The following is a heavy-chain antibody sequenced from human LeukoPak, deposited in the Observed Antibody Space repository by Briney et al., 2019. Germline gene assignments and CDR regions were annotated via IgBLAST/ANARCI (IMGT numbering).Heavy chain of an antibody. J-gene: IGHJ5*02. CDR3: ARVTGYSSVAVARFDP. CDR1: GYTFTSYA. CDR2: INTNTGNP. V-gene: IGHV7-4-1*02. D-gene: IGHD6-19*01. Sequence: ASVKVSCKASGYTFTSYAMNWVRQAPGQGLEWMGWINTNTGNPTYAQDFTGRFVFSLGTSVSTAYLQISSLKAEDTAVYYCARVTGYSSVAVARFDPWGQGTLVTVSS.